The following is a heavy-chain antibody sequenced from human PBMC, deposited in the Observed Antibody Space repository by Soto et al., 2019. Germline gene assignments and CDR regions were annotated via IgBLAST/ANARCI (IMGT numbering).Heavy chain of an antibody. CDR3: ARLGSLGVTTNNWFDP. CDR1: GGSVNSGRYY. Sequence: SETLSLTCTVSGGSVNSGRYYWSWIRQPPGKGLEWIGYIYYSGSTNSNPSLKSRVTISLDTSKNQFSLKLNSVTAADTAMYYCARLGSLGVTTNNWFDPWGQGTQVTVSS. J-gene: IGHJ5*02. CDR2: IYYSGST. V-gene: IGHV4-61*01. D-gene: IGHD4-17*01.